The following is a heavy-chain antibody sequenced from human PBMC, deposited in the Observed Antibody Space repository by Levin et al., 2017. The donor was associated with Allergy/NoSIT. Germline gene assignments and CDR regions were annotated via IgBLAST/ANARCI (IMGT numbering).Heavy chain of an antibody. CDR2: ISSSSSFI. D-gene: IGHD3-22*01. V-gene: IGHV3-21*01. J-gene: IGHJ4*02. Sequence: GGSLRLSCAASGFTFSSYSMNWVRQAPGKGLEWVSSISSSSSFIYYADSVKGRFTISRDNAKNSLYLQMNSLRAEDTAVYYCARVGDYDSSGYYLPDYWGQGTLVTVSS. CDR3: ARVGDYDSSGYYLPDY. CDR1: GFTFSSYS.